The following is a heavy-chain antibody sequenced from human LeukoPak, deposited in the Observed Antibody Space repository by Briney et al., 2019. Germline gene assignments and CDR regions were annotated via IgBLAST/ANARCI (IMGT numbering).Heavy chain of an antibody. D-gene: IGHD6-13*01. Sequence: GGSLRLSCAASGFTFSSYAMSWVRQAPGKGLECISGFSGSGGSTYYADSVKGRFTISRDNSKNTLYLQMNSLRVEDTAVFYCAKDPGYASTWLNYFDFWGQGTLVTISS. CDR3: AKDPGYASTWLNYFDF. CDR2: FSGSGGST. J-gene: IGHJ4*02. CDR1: GFTFSSYA. V-gene: IGHV3-23*01.